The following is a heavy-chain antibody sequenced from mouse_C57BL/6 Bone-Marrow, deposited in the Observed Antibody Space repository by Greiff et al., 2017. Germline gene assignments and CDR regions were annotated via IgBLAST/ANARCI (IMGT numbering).Heavy chain of an antibody. CDR2: IYPGNSDT. J-gene: IGHJ4*01. Sequence: EVKLQQSGTVLARPGASVKMSCKTSGYTFTSYWMHWVKQRPGQGLEWIGAIYPGNSDTSYNQKFKGKAKLTAVTSASTAYMELSSLTNEDSAVYYWTRSEEGLYYDYDGAMDYWGQGTSVTVSS. D-gene: IGHD2-4*01. CDR1: GYTFTSYW. CDR3: TRSEEGLYYDYDGAMDY. V-gene: IGHV1-5*01.